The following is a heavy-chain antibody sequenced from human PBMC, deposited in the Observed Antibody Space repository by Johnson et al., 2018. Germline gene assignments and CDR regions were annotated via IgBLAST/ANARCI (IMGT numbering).Heavy chain of an antibody. J-gene: IGHJ5*02. Sequence: VQLVESGGGLVKPGGSLRISCAASGFTFSKVWMNWVRQAPGKGLEWVGRIKSKIDGGTSDYAAPVKGRFSISRDDSKSTLYLQMNSLKTEDTAVYFCVTHPTTFLTPTWGQXTLVTVSS. CDR2: IKSKIDGGTS. V-gene: IGHV3-15*01. CDR1: GFTFSKVW. D-gene: IGHD3-16*01. CDR3: VTHPTTFLTPT.